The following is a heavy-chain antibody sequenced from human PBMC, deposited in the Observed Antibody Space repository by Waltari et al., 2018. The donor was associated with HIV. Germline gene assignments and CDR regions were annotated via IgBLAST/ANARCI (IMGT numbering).Heavy chain of an antibody. CDR3: ARGSWGSGMDV. Sequence: QVRLQQWGAGLLKPSETLSLTCAVYGGSFSGSYWSWIRQPTGKGLECIGEINHSGNINYNPSLKSRVIISLDRYKNQFSLKLTSVTAADTALYYCARGSWGSGMDVWGLGTTVIVSS. J-gene: IGHJ6*02. V-gene: IGHV4-34*01. CDR1: GGSFSGSY. CDR2: INHSGNI. D-gene: IGHD7-27*01.